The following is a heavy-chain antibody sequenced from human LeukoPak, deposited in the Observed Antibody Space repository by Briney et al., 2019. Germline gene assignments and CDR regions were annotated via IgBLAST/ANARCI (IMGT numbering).Heavy chain of an antibody. CDR1: GFTFSSYA. J-gene: IGHJ4*02. Sequence: GSLRLSCAASGFTFSSYAMTWVRQAPGKGLEWVSAISGSDGSTYYVDSVKGRFTISRDFSKNTLYLQMNSLRAEDTAVYYCAKLTSGWFEDFWGQGTLVTVSS. D-gene: IGHD6-19*01. V-gene: IGHV3-23*01. CDR3: AKLTSGWFEDF. CDR2: ISGSDGST.